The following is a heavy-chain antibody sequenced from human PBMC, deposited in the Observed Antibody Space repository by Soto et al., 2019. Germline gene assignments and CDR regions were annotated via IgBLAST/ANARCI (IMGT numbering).Heavy chain of an antibody. CDR1: GGTFTPYA. D-gene: IGHD1-26*01. CDR2: ITHGIRIA. Sequence: ASVKASCKASGGTFTPYAIHWVRQAPGQVLEWMGAITHGIRIANYAQKFQGRVTITADVSASTAYMEMSSLTSEDTAIYYCATVVEWGNKADYWGQGTLVTVSS. CDR3: ATVVEWGNKADY. V-gene: IGHV1-69*10. J-gene: IGHJ4*02.